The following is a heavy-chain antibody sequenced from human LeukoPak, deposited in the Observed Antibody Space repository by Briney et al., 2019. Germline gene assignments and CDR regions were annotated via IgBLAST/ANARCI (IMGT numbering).Heavy chain of an antibody. J-gene: IGHJ4*02. CDR2: ISSSSSYI. Sequence: PGGSLRLSCAASGFTFSSYSMNWVRQAPGKGLEWVSSISSSSSYIYYADSVKGRFTISRDNAKNSLYLHMNSLRAEDTALYYCAKDVGDPYGSGSYYYNHNYFDYWGQGALVTVSS. CDR3: AKDVGDPYGSGSYYYNHNYFDY. CDR1: GFTFSSYS. V-gene: IGHV3-21*04. D-gene: IGHD3-10*01.